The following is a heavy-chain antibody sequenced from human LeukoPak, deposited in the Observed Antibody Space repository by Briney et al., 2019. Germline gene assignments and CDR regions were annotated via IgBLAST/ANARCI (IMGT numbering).Heavy chain of an antibody. J-gene: IGHJ6*02. CDR1: GGSISSYY. D-gene: IGHD2-21*02. V-gene: IGHV4-59*05. CDR2: IYYSGST. Sequence: PSETLSLTCTVSGGSISSYYWSWIRQPPGKGLEWIGSIYYSGSTYYNPSLKSRVTISVDTSKNQFSLKLSSVTAADTAVYYCARHVSPSYCGGDCYTYYYYYGMDVWGQGTTVTVSS. CDR3: ARHVSPSYCGGDCYTYYYYYGMDV.